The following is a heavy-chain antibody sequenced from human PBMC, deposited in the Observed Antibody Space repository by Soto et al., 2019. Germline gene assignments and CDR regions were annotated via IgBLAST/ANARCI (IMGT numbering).Heavy chain of an antibody. CDR1: GGSIGSHY. D-gene: IGHD3-22*01. CDR2: IYYSGST. CDR3: AGRYYYDSREDY. V-gene: IGHV4-59*08. Sequence: PFETQCDRWTVVGGSIGSHYWSRILQPPGKGLEWIGYIYYSGSTNYNPSLKSRVTISVDTSKNQFSLKLSSVTAADPAVYYCAGRYYYDSREDYWGQGTLVTVSS. J-gene: IGHJ4*02.